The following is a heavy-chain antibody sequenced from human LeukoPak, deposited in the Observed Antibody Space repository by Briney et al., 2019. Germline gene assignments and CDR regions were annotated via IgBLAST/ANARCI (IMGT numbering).Heavy chain of an antibody. Sequence: ASVKVSCKASGYTFTDYYIHWVREAPGQGLEWMGWISPNSGGTKYAQKFQGRVTMTRDTSISTAYMELSRLRSDDTAVYYCARDYGDYGSHWDAFDNWGQGTLVTVSS. CDR2: ISPNSGGT. CDR1: GYTFTDYY. D-gene: IGHD4-17*01. V-gene: IGHV1-2*02. J-gene: IGHJ3*02. CDR3: ARDYGDYGSHWDAFDN.